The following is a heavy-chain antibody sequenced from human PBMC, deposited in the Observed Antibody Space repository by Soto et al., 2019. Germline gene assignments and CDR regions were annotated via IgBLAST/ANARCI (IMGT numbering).Heavy chain of an antibody. Sequence: XGSLRLSCSAAGFTFSDYYMSWIRQAPGKGLEWVSYISSSGSTIYYADSVKGRFTISRDNAKNSLYLQMNSLRAEDTAVYYCARVRRQLLWFGELLSCYFDYWGQGTLVTVSS. V-gene: IGHV3-11*01. J-gene: IGHJ4*02. D-gene: IGHD3-10*01. CDR1: GFTFSDYY. CDR3: ARVRRQLLWFGELLSCYFDY. CDR2: ISSSGSTI.